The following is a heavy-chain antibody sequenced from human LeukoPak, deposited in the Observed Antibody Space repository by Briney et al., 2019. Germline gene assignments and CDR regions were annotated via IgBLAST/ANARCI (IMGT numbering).Heavy chain of an antibody. D-gene: IGHD5-24*01. CDR3: VKARRDGYISWGIFDY. CDR1: GFTFDEYT. V-gene: IGHV3-9*03. Sequence: GGSLRLSSAASGFTFDEYTMHWVRQAPGKGLEWVSGISWKSGTIGYADSVKGRFTISRDNAKNSLYLQMNSLRVEDMALYYCVKARRDGYISWGIFDYWGQGTLVTVSS. J-gene: IGHJ4*02. CDR2: ISWKSGTI.